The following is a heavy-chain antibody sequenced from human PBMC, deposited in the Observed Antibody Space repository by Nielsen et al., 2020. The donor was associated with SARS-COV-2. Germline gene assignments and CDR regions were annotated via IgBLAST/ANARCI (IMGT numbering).Heavy chain of an antibody. CDR1: GFTFDDYA. D-gene: IGHD6-13*01. CDR2: ISGDGGST. J-gene: IGHJ6*02. Sequence: GGSLRLSCAASGFTFDDYAMHWVRQAPGKGLEWVSLISGDGGSTYYADSVKGRFTISRDNSKNSLYLQMNSLRTEDTALYYCAKPTDSISSSWYSALLGGYYGMDVWGQGTTVTVSS. V-gene: IGHV3-43*02. CDR3: AKPTDSISSSWYSALLGGYYGMDV.